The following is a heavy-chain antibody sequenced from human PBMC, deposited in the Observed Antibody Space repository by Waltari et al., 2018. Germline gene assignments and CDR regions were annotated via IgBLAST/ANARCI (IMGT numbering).Heavy chain of an antibody. D-gene: IGHD3-16*01. Sequence: EVQLVESGGAWDRLEGSWDPPWQALDSPSVFKKLTGFPQPPGKGLEWVSYISSSGSTIYYADSVKGRFTISRDNAKNSLYLQMNSLRAEDTAVYYCARSYDYVWGSLLFDYWGQGTLVTVSS. J-gene: IGHJ4*02. CDR3: ARSYDYVWGSLLFDY. V-gene: IGHV3-48*03. CDR2: ISSSGSTI. CDR1: DSPSVFK.